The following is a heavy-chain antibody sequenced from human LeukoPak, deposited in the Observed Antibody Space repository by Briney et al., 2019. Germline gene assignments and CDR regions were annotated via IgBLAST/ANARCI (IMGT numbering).Heavy chain of an antibody. Sequence: ASPKVSCKASGYTFTIYDINCVRHTTRRGLECTGWMNPNSGNTGYAQKFQGRVTMARNTSMSTAYIELSSLRSEDTGVYYCARPVRMTTVTTFGYWGEGTLVTVSS. CDR1: GYTFTIYD. CDR3: ARPVRMTTVTTFGY. V-gene: IGHV1-8*01. J-gene: IGHJ4*02. D-gene: IGHD4-17*01. CDR2: MNPNSGNT.